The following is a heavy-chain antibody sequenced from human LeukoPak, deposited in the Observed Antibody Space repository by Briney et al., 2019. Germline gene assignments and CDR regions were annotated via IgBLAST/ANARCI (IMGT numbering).Heavy chain of an antibody. V-gene: IGHV4-34*01. Sequence: PSETLPLTCAVYGGSFSGYYWSWIRQPPGKGLEWIGEINHSGSTNYNPSLKSRVTISVDTSKNQFSLKLSSVTAADTAVYYCARGPPLIYCTNGVCYTDYYYYYGMDVWGQGTTVTVSS. J-gene: IGHJ6*02. D-gene: IGHD2-8*01. CDR3: ARGPPLIYCTNGVCYTDYYYYYGMDV. CDR2: INHSGST. CDR1: GGSFSGYY.